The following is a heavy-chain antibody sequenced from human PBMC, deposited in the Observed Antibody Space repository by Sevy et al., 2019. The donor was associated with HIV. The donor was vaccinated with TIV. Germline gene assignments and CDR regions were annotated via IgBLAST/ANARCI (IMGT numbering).Heavy chain of an antibody. CDR3: ARAIAARPRGLDY. D-gene: IGHD6-6*01. CDR2: ISSSSSYI. J-gene: IGHJ4*02. CDR1: GFTFSSYS. Sequence: GGSLRLSCAASGFTFSSYSMNWVRQAPGKGLEWVSSISSSSSYIYYADSVKGRFTISRDNAKNSLYLQMNSLRAEDTAVYYCARAIAARPRGLDYRGQGTLVTVSS. V-gene: IGHV3-21*01.